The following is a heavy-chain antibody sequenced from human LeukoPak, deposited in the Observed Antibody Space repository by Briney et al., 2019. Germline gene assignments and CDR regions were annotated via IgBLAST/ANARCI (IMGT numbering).Heavy chain of an antibody. CDR1: PYSLSSSNW. Sequence: SETLSLTRAVSPYSLSSSNWWGWIRQPPGKGLEWIGYIHTSGRTYYNPSLKSRVTMSVDTSKNQFSLNLSSVTDVDTAVYYCATKGDGYYAFDIWGQGTMVTVSS. J-gene: IGHJ3*02. CDR2: IHTSGRT. D-gene: IGHD5-24*01. CDR3: ATKGDGYYAFDI. V-gene: IGHV4-28*01.